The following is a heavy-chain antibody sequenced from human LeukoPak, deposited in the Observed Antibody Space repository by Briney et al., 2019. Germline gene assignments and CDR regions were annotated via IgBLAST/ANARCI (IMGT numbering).Heavy chain of an antibody. J-gene: IGHJ5*02. CDR3: ARDQGATMVRGVKGGFDP. CDR1: GYTFTGYY. CDR2: INPNSGGT. Sequence: ASVKVSCKASGYTFTGYYMHWVRQAPGQGLEWMGWINPNSGGTNYAQKFQGRVTMTRDTSISTAYMELSSLRSEDTAVYYCARDQGATMVRGVKGGFDPWGQGTLVTVSS. D-gene: IGHD3-10*01. V-gene: IGHV1-2*02.